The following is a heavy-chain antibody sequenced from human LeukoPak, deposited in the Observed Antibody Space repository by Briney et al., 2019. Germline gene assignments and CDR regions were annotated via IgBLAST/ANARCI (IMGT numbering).Heavy chain of an antibody. J-gene: IGHJ4*02. Sequence: PSQTLSLTCTVSGGSISSGDYYWSWIRQPPGKGLEWIGYIYYSGSTYYNPSLKSRVTISVDTSKNQFSLKLSSVTAADTAVYYCARERGYSYGILDYWGQGTLVTVSS. CDR1: GGSISSGDYY. CDR3: ARERGYSYGILDY. V-gene: IGHV4-30-4*08. CDR2: IYYSGST. D-gene: IGHD5-18*01.